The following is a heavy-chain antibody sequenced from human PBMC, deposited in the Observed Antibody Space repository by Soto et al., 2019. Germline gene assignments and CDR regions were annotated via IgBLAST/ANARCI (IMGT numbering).Heavy chain of an antibody. CDR3: AREAVGNYGAFDI. J-gene: IGHJ3*02. D-gene: IGHD4-4*01. CDR1: GYTFTSYD. Sequence: ASVKVSCKASGYTFTSYDINWVRQAPGQRLEWMGWINAGNGNTKYSQKFQGRVTITRDTSASTAYMELSSLRSEDTAVYYCAREAVGNYGAFDIWGQGTMVTVSS. CDR2: INAGNGNT. V-gene: IGHV1-3*01.